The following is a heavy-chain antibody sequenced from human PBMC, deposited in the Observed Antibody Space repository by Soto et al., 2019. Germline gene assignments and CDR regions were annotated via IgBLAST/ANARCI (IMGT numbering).Heavy chain of an antibody. CDR2: MNPNSGNT. D-gene: IGHD2-2*01. J-gene: IGHJ6*02. CDR1: GYTFTSYD. CDR3: AREDIVVVPAAINGGNYYYYGMDV. V-gene: IGHV1-8*01. Sequence: ASVKVSCKASGYTFTSYDINWVRQATGQGLEWMGWMNPNSGNTGYAQKFQGRVTMTRNTSISTAYMELSSLRSEDTAVYYCAREDIVVVPAAINGGNYYYYGMDVWGQGTTVTVSS.